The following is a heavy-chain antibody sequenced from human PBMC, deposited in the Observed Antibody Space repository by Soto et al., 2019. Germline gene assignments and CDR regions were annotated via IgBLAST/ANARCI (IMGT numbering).Heavy chain of an antibody. CDR3: ARSRLGYYDFWSGYLLGWFDP. Sequence: PSETLSLTCTASGGSISSYYWSWIRQPPGKGLEWIGYIYYSGSTNYNPSLKSRVTISVDTSKNQFSLKLSSVTAADTAVYYCARSRLGYYDFWSGYLLGWFDPWGQGTLVTVSS. CDR1: GGSISSYY. CDR2: IYYSGST. V-gene: IGHV4-59*08. D-gene: IGHD3-3*01. J-gene: IGHJ5*02.